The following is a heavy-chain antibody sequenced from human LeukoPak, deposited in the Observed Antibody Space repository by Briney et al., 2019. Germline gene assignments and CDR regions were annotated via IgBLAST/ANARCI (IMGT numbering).Heavy chain of an antibody. CDR3: TAIWSGYYVRGGRTGMDV. CDR1: GGSISSSSYY. D-gene: IGHD3-3*01. J-gene: IGHJ6*02. CDR2: IYYSGST. V-gene: IGHV4-39*01. Sequence: SETLSLTCTVSGGSISSSSYYWGWIRQPPGKGLEWIGSIYYSGSTYYNPSLKSRVTISVDTSKNQFSLKLSSVTAADTAVYYPTAIWSGYYVRGGRTGMDVWGQGTTVTVSS.